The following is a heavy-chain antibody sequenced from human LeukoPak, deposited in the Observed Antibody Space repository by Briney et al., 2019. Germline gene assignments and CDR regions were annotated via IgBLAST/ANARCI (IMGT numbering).Heavy chain of an antibody. V-gene: IGHV3-30*18. J-gene: IGHJ4*02. Sequence: PGGSLRLSCAASGFTFSDYYMSWIRQAPGEGLEWVAVISYDGSNKYYADSVKGRFTISRDNSKNTLYLQMNSLRAEDTAMYYCAKGDDYYDSSGAAFDYWGQGTLVTVSS. CDR2: ISYDGSNK. CDR3: AKGDDYYDSSGAAFDY. D-gene: IGHD3-22*01. CDR1: GFTFSDYY.